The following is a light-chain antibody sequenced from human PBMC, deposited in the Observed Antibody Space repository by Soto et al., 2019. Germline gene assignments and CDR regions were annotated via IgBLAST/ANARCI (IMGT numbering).Light chain of an antibody. CDR2: DVS. CDR3: SSYTCSSTLGV. J-gene: IGLJ2*01. Sequence: QSALTQPASVSGSPGQSITISCTGTSSDVGGYNYVSWYQQPPGKAPKLMIYDVSNRPSGVSNRFSGSKSGNTASLTISGLQAEDEADYYCSSYTCSSTLGVFGGGTKLTVL. V-gene: IGLV2-14*01. CDR1: SSDVGGYNY.